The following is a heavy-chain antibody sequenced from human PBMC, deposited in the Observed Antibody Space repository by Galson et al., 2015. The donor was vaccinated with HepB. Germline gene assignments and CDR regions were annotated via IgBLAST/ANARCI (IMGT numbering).Heavy chain of an antibody. CDR1: GGTFSSYA. CDR2: IIPIFGTA. V-gene: IGHV1-69*13. CDR3: ARDRVRDCGDPVRDGMDV. Sequence: SVKVSCKASGGTFSSYAISWVRQAPGQGLEWMGGIIPIFGTANYAQKFQGRVTITADESTSTAYMELSSLRSEDTAVYYCARDRVRDCGDPVRDGMDVWGQGTPVTVSS. D-gene: IGHD4-17*01. J-gene: IGHJ6*02.